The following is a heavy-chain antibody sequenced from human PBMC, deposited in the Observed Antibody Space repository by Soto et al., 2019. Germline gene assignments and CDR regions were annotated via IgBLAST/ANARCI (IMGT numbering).Heavy chain of an antibody. V-gene: IGHV3-11*03. CDR1: EFTFSDYY. CDR2: ISNTGSYT. D-gene: IGHD3-9*01. Sequence: HVKLLESGGDLVQPGGSLRLSCAASEFTFSDYYISWIRQAPGKGLEWLSYISNTGSYTNYADSVKGRFTISRDNAKNSLYLQMNSLRVEDTAVYYCARSYDIVTAGIFDLGGQGTRVTVSS. J-gene: IGHJ3*01. CDR3: ARSYDIVTAGIFDL.